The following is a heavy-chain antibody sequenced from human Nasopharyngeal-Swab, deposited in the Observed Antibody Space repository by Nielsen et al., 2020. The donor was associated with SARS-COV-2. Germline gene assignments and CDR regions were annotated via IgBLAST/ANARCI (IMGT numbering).Heavy chain of an antibody. CDR3: AKGGLSIYGDSYFFDD. J-gene: IGHJ4*02. CDR1: GFTFDTFG. V-gene: IGHV3-23*01. D-gene: IGHD4-17*01. Sequence: GEFLKISCPASGFTFDTFGMSWVRQAPGKGLEWVARISGSGRGTSYADSVKGRFTISRDNSNNMVYLQVDALRADDTAVYYCAKGGLSIYGDSYFFDDWGQGSLVTVSS. CDR2: ISGSGRGT.